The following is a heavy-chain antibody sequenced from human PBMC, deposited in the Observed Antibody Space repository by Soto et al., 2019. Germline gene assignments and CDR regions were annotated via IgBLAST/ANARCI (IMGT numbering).Heavy chain of an antibody. CDR1: GFNFGVFG. D-gene: IGHD6-19*01. CDR3: ALTRRSSLLEVAGPGFEY. J-gene: IGHJ4*02. CDR2: LSYEGSEE. V-gene: IGHV3-30*03. Sequence: GGSLRLSCAASGFNFGVFGMHWVRQAPGKGLEWLSVLSYEGSEEYYADSVRGRFTISRDNSKNTLFLQMDSLRVDDTGVYYCALTRRSSLLEVAGPGFEYWGQGALVTVSS.